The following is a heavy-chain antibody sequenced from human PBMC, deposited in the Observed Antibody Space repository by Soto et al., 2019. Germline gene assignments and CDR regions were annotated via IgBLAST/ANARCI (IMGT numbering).Heavy chain of an antibody. D-gene: IGHD3-10*01. J-gene: IGHJ4*02. CDR2: ISWNSGSI. Sequence: GGSLRLSCAASGFSFDEYVMHWVRQAPGKGLEWVSAISWNSGSIAYADSVKGRFTISRDNAKNSLYLQMNSLRTEDTALYYCAKDIRVRGIISRPAFDYWGQGTLVTVSS. V-gene: IGHV3-9*01. CDR1: GFSFDEYV. CDR3: AKDIRVRGIISRPAFDY.